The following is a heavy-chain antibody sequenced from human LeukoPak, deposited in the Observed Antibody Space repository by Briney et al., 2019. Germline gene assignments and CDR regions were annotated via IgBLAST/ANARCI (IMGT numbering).Heavy chain of an antibody. D-gene: IGHD3-10*01. J-gene: IGHJ5*02. CDR1: GGSISSYY. CDR2: IYYSGST. V-gene: IGHV4-59*01. CDR3: ARARLPYGSVWFDP. Sequence: PSETLSLTCTVSGGSISSYYWSWIRQPPGKGLEWIGYIYYSGSTNYNPSLKSRVTISVDTSKNQFSLKLSSVTAADTAVYYCARARLPYGSVWFDPWGQGTLVTVSS.